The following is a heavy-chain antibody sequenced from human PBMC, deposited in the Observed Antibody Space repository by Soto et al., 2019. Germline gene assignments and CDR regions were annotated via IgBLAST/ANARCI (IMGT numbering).Heavy chain of an antibody. V-gene: IGHV4-31*01. J-gene: IGHJ4*02. CDR1: GGSISSGGYY. D-gene: IGHD6-19*01. Sequence: QVQLRESGPGLVKPSQTLSLTCTVSGGSISSGGYYWSWIRQFPGKGLEWIGYIYDSGNSYYNPPLNTPXPXPXXTSKSQFSLHLTSVTAADTAVYYCASQATGWYPDYRGQGTLVTVSS. CDR2: IYDSGNS. CDR3: ASQATGWYPDY.